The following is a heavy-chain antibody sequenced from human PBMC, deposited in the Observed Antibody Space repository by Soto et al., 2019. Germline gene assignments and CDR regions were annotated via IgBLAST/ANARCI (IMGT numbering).Heavy chain of an antibody. CDR3: ARHDRDYSNYEPNWFDP. V-gene: IGHV4-59*08. CDR2: IYYSGST. Sequence: SETLSLTCTVSGGSISSYYWSWIRQPPGKGLEWIGYIYYSGSTNYNPSLKSRVTISVDTSKNQFSLKLSSVTAADTAVYYWARHDRDYSNYEPNWFDPWGQGTLVTVSS. J-gene: IGHJ5*02. D-gene: IGHD4-4*01. CDR1: GGSISSYY.